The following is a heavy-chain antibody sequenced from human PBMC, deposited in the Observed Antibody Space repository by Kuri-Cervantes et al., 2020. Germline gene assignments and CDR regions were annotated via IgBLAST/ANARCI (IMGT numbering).Heavy chain of an antibody. Sequence: SETLSLTCTVSDGSISSGDYYWSWIRQPPGKGLEWIGYIYYSGSTYYNPSLKSRVTISVDTSKNQFSLKLSSVTAADTAVYFCARGYSYEGEYYFESWGQGILVTVSS. J-gene: IGHJ4*02. CDR2: IYYSGST. V-gene: IGHV4-30-4*01. CDR1: DGSISSGDYY. D-gene: IGHD5-18*01. CDR3: ARGYSYEGEYYFES.